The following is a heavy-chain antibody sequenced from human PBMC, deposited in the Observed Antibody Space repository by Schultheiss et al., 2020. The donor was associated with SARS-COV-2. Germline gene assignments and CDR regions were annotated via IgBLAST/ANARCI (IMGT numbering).Heavy chain of an antibody. V-gene: IGHV1-18*04. Sequence: ASVKVSCKASGYTFTSYYMHWVRQAPGQGLEWMGWISAYNGNTNYAQKLQGRVTMTTDTSTSTAYMELRSLRSDDTAVYYCARGGYDSSGYYPNWFDPWGQGTLVTVSS. CDR1: GYTFTSYY. D-gene: IGHD3-22*01. CDR3: ARGGYDSSGYYPNWFDP. CDR2: ISAYNGNT. J-gene: IGHJ5*02.